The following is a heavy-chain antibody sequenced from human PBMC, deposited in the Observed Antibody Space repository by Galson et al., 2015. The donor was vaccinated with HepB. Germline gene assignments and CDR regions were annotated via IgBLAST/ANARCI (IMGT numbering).Heavy chain of an antibody. CDR1: GGIFSSYA. J-gene: IGHJ3*02. D-gene: IGHD2-15*01. Sequence: SVKVSCKASGGIFSSYAISWVRQAPGQGLEWMGGIIPISGTAKYIQRFQGRVTITADESTSTAFMELSSLTSEDTAVYYCATPTPTYCSSTACYIGAFDIWGQGTMVTVPS. V-gene: IGHV1-69*13. CDR2: IIPISGTA. CDR3: ATPTPTYCSSTACYIGAFDI.